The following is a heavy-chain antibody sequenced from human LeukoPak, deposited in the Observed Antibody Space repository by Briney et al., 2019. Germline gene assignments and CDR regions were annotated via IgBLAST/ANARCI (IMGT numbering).Heavy chain of an antibody. D-gene: IGHD3-22*01. CDR2: ISWNSANT. Sequence: PGGSLRLSCAASGFSFDEYAMHWVRQSPGTGLEWVSFISWNSANTVYADSVKGRFTTSRDNAKNSLYLHMNSLRAEDTALYYCANTGGRTRYYYDSSGYPWWGQGTLVTVSS. CDR3: ANTGGRTRYYYDSSGYPW. V-gene: IGHV3-9*01. J-gene: IGHJ4*02. CDR1: GFSFDEYA.